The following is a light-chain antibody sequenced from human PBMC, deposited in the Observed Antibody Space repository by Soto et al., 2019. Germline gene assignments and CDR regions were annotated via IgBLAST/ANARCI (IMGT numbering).Light chain of an antibody. Sequence: EIVLTQSPATLSLSPGERATLSCRASQSVSSYLAWYQQKPGQAPRLLIYDASNRATGIPARFSGSGSGTDFPLTISSLEPEDFAVYYCQQRSNWPRFTFGPGTKVDIK. CDR3: QQRSNWPRFT. CDR1: QSVSSY. J-gene: IGKJ3*01. CDR2: DAS. V-gene: IGKV3-11*01.